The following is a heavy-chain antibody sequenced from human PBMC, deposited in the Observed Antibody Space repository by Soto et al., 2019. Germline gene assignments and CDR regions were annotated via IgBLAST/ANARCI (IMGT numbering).Heavy chain of an antibody. Sequence: GGSLRLSCAASGFTFTRYRMNWVRQAPGKGLEWVSSISSTTNYIYYGDSMKGRFTISRDNAKNSLYLEMNSLRAEDTAVYYCARESEDLTSNFDYWGQGTLVTVSS. CDR1: GFTFTRYR. CDR3: ARESEDLTSNFDY. J-gene: IGHJ4*02. V-gene: IGHV3-21*06. CDR2: ISSTTNYI.